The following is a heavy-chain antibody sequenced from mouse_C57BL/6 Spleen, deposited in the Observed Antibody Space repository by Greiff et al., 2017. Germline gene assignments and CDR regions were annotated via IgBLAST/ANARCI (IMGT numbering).Heavy chain of an antibody. J-gene: IGHJ4*01. Sequence: VQLQQSGPELVKPGASVKISCKASGYSFTDYNMNWVKQSNGQSLEWIGVIDPNYGTTSYNQKFKGKATLTVDPSSSTAYMQLNSLTSEDSAVYYCARRDAYYSKSETMDYWGQGTSVTVSS. D-gene: IGHD2-5*01. V-gene: IGHV1-39*01. CDR2: IDPNYGTT. CDR3: ARRDAYYSKSETMDY. CDR1: GYSFTDYN.